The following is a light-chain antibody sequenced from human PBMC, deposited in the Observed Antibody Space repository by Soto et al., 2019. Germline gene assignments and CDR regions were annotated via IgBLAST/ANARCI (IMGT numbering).Light chain of an antibody. CDR3: QQYNNWPPLT. CDR1: QSVNSN. J-gene: IGKJ4*01. V-gene: IGKV3-15*01. CDR2: GAS. Sequence: EIVMTQSPVTLSVSPVERATLSCRASQSVNSNLAWYQQKPGQAPRLLMYGASTRATGIPARFSGSGSGTEFTLTISSLQSEDFAVYYCQQYNNWPPLTFGGGTKVEIK.